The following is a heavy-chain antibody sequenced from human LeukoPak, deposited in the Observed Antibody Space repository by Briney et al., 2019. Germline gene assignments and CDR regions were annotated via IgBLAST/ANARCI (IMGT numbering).Heavy chain of an antibody. CDR3: ARGGRYSSSWSRDFDY. D-gene: IGHD6-13*01. V-gene: IGHV4-34*01. J-gene: IGHJ4*02. Sequence: SETLSLTCAVYGRSFRCYYWSWIRQPPGKGLEWIGEINHSGSTNYNPSLKSRVTISVDTSKNQFSLKLSSVTAADTAVYYCARGGRYSSSWSRDFDYWGQGTLVTVSS. CDR2: INHSGST. CDR1: GRSFRCYY.